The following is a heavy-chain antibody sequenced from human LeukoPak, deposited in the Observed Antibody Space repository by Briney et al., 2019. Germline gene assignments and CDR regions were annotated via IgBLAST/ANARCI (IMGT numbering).Heavy chain of an antibody. Sequence: GGSLRLSCAASGFTFSSYEMNWVRQAPGKGLEWVSYISSSGSMIYYADSAKGRFTMSRDNAKNSLYLQMNSLRAEDTAVYYCAREGLGSYSDAFDIWGQGTMVTVSS. V-gene: IGHV3-48*03. D-gene: IGHD1-26*01. CDR2: ISSSGSMI. CDR3: AREGLGSYSDAFDI. J-gene: IGHJ3*02. CDR1: GFTFSSYE.